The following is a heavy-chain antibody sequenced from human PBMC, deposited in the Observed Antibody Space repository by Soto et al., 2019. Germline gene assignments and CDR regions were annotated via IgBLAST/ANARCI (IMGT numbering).Heavy chain of an antibody. CDR1: GFTFSSYA. V-gene: IGHV3-23*01. D-gene: IGHD3-10*01. CDR2: ISGSGGST. Sequence: GGSLILSCAASGFTFSSYAMSWVRQAPGKGLEWVSAISGSGGSTYYADSVKGRFTISRDNSKNTLYLQMNSLRAEDTAVYYCAKDLTGLLWFGELLQKKYYYYYMDVWGKGTTVTVSS. CDR3: AKDLTGLLWFGELLQKKYYYYYMDV. J-gene: IGHJ6*03.